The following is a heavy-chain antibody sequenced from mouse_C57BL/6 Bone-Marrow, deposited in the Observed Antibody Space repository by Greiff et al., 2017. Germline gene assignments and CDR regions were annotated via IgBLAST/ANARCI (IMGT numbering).Heavy chain of an antibody. V-gene: IGHV1-74*01. D-gene: IGHD1-1*01. CDR2: IHPSDSDT. CDR1: GYTFTSYW. CDR3: ASFITTVVARAMDC. Sequence: QVQLQQPGAELVKPGASVKVSCKASGYTFTSYWMHWVKQRPGQGLEWIGRIHPSDSDTNYNQKFKGKATLTVDKSSSTAYMQLSSLTSEDAAVYYCASFITTVVARAMDCWGQGASVTVSS. J-gene: IGHJ4*01.